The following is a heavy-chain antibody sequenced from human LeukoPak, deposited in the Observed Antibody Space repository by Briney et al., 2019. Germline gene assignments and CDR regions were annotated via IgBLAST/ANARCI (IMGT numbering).Heavy chain of an antibody. CDR3: ARYDSSWYALDS. D-gene: IGHD6-13*01. V-gene: IGHV4-59*08. CDR2: IYYSGST. CDR1: DSSISNYV. J-gene: IGHJ4*02. Sequence: KPSDTLSFTCTFADSSISNYVWFWIRQPPGKGLEWIGYIYYSGSTNYNPSLKSRVTISVDTSKNQLSLRLNSVTAADTAVYYCARYDSSWYALDSWGQGTLVTVSS.